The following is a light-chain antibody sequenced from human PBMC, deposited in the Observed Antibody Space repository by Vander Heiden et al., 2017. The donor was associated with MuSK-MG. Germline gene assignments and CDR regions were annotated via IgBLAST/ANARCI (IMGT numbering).Light chain of an antibody. J-gene: IGKJ1*01. CDR3: QLSYTQPHT. Sequence: DIQMTQSPSSLSASVGDRVTITCRTNQSIRTYLNWYQRKLWIAPKVLIHAASSFSSAVPSRFSNRGPVTEFTLTIIMLQPEDFATYFSQLSYTQPHTFSQGSKVVI. CDR2: AAS. V-gene: IGKV1-39*01. CDR1: QSIRTY.